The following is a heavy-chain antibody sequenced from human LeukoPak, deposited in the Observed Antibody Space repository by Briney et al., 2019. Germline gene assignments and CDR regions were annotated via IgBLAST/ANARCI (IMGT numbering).Heavy chain of an antibody. J-gene: IGHJ4*02. V-gene: IGHV3-23*01. CDR2: ISSAGGST. Sequence: GGSLRLSCAASGFTFSSYAMSWIRQAPGKGLEWVSAISSAGGSTYYADSVKGWFTISRDNSKNTFFLQMNSLRAEDTAVYYCAKVGLRGSYGGFDYWGQGTLVTVSS. CDR1: GFTFSSYA. CDR3: AKVGLRGSYGGFDY. D-gene: IGHD1-26*01.